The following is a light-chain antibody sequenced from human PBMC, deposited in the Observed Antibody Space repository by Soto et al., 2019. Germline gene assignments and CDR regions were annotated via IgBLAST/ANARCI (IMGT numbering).Light chain of an antibody. J-gene: IGKJ2*01. CDR2: DAS. CDR3: QQRSNWPPYT. CDR1: QSVSSY. V-gene: IGKV3-11*01. Sequence: EIVLTQSPATLSLSPGERATLSCRASQSVSSYLAWYQQKPGQAPRLLIYDASNRATGIPARFSGSGSGTDFNIKISSIETEDFKVYSCQQRSNWPPYTFGQGTKLEIK.